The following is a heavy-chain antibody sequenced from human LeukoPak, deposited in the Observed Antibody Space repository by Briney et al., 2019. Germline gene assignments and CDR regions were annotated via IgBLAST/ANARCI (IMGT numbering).Heavy chain of an antibody. CDR3: ARVPVGYQGYSSAWYTDY. V-gene: IGHV3-21*01. J-gene: IGHJ4*02. CDR1: GSTFSSYT. D-gene: IGHD6-19*01. Sequence: GGSLRLSCAASGSTFSSYTMMWVRQAPGKGLEYVSSIISSSSRIFYADSVRGRFTISRDNAKNSLYLQMNSLRAEDTAVYNCARVPVGYQGYSSAWYTDYWGQGTLVSVSS. CDR2: IISSSSRI.